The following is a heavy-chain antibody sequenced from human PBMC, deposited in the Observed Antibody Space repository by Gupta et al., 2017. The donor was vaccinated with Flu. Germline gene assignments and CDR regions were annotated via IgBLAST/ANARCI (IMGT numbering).Heavy chain of an antibody. D-gene: IGHD2-15*01. Sequence: EVQLVESGGGLVQPGGSLKLPCAVAGFTFSYHYMDWVRQAPGKGLEWVGRIRHKASGYTTEYAAPVKGRFTISRDESKNSLYLQMNSLITEDTAEYYCARGEDSVSASVRYDYWGQGALVTVSS. CDR3: ARGEDSVSASVRYDY. V-gene: IGHV3-72*01. CDR1: GFTFSYHY. J-gene: IGHJ4*02. CDR2: IRHKASGYTT.